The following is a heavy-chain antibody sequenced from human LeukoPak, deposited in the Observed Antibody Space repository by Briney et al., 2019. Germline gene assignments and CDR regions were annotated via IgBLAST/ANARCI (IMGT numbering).Heavy chain of an antibody. J-gene: IGHJ4*02. D-gene: IGHD2-21*02. CDR2: ISSSSSTI. CDR1: GFTFSSYN. CDR3: ARGAVVTATYPAQVGFY. Sequence: GGSLRLSCAASGFTFSSYNMNWVRQAPGKGLEWVSYISSSSSTIYYADSVKGRFTISRDNAKNSLYLQMNSLRAEDTAVYYCARGAVVTATYPAQVGFYWGQGTLVTVS. V-gene: IGHV3-48*01.